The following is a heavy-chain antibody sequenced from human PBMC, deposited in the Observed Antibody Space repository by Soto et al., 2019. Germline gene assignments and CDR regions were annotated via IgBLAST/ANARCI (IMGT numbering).Heavy chain of an antibody. V-gene: IGHV4-61*01. D-gene: IGHD1-26*01. CDR3: ARIVVGATVDL. J-gene: IGHJ5*02. Sequence: PSETLSLTCSVSGDSVSSDRYFWTWIRQPPGKGLEWIAYISYTGDTNYNPSLKSRVTMSVDTSRNQFSLTLTSVTAAGTAVYFCARIVVGATVDLWGQGSLVTVSS. CDR2: ISYTGDT. CDR1: GDSVSSDRYF.